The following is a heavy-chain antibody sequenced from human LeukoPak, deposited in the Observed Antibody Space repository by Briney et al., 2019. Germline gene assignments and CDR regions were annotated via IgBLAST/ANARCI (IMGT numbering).Heavy chain of an antibody. CDR1: GYTFTSYG. CDR3: ARAHDIVVVPPSYYYGMDV. CDR2: ISAYNGNT. J-gene: IGHJ6*02. V-gene: IGHV1-18*01. D-gene: IGHD2-2*01. Sequence: GASVKVSCKASGYTFTSYGISWVRQAPGQGLERMGWISAYNGNTNYAQKLQGRVTMTTDTSTSTAYMELRSLRSDDTAVYYCARAHDIVVVPPSYYYGMDVWGQGTTVTVSS.